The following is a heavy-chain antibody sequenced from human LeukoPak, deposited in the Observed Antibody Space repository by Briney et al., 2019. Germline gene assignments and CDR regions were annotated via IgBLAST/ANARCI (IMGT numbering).Heavy chain of an antibody. D-gene: IGHD6-13*01. CDR2: ISGSGGST. V-gene: IGHV3-23*01. CDR1: GFTYSSYA. CDR3: AKDSGPYSSSWWVY. J-gene: IGHJ4*02. Sequence: GGSLRLSCAASGFTYSSYAMSWVRQAPGKGLEWVSAISGSGGSTYYADSVKGRFTISRDNSKNTLYLQMNSLRAEDTAVYYCAKDSGPYSSSWWVYWGQGTLVTVSS.